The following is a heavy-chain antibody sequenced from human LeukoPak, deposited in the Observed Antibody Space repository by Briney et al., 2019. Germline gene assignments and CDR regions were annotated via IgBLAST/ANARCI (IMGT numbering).Heavy chain of an antibody. CDR3: ARRSRSIAARPIYFDY. CDR2: IYYSGST. CDR1: GGSISSSSYY. J-gene: IGHJ4*02. Sequence: PAEPLSLTCTVSGGSISSSSYYWGWIRQPPGEGLEWIESIYYSGSTYCKPSLKSRVTISVDTSKNQFSLKLSSVTAADTAVYYCARRSRSIAARPIYFDYWGQGTLVTVSS. V-gene: IGHV4-39*01. D-gene: IGHD6-6*01.